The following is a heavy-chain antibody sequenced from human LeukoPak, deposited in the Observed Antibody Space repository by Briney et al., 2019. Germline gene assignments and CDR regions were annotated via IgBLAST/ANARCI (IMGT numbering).Heavy chain of an antibody. J-gene: IGHJ5*02. V-gene: IGHV4-34*01. D-gene: IGHD3-9*01. Sequence: PSETLSLTCAVYGGSFSGSYWSWIRQPPGKGLEWIGEINHSGSTSYNPSLKSRVTISVDTSKNQFSLKLTSVTAADTAVFYCARESGYYDVLTGYYNQNWFDPWGQGTLVTVSS. CDR3: ARESGYYDVLTGYYNQNWFDP. CDR2: INHSGST. CDR1: GGSFSGSY.